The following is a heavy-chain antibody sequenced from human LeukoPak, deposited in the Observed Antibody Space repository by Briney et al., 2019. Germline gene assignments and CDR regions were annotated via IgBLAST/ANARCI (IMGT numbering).Heavy chain of an antibody. CDR3: AKDPLGGSGSNWFDP. CDR2: ISGSGGST. J-gene: IGHJ5*02. CDR1: GFTFSSYA. Sequence: GGSLRLSCAASGFTFSSYAMSWVRQAPGKGLEWVSAISGSGGSTYYADSAKGRFTISRDNSKNTLYLQMNSLRAEDTAVYYCAKDPLGGSGSNWFDPWGQGTLVTVSS. V-gene: IGHV3-23*01. D-gene: IGHD3-10*01.